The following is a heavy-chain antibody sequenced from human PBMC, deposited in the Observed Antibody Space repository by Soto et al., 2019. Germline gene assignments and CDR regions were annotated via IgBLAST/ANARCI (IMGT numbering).Heavy chain of an antibody. CDR2: IDPSDSYT. Sequence: EVQLVQSGAEVKKPGESLRISCKGSGYNFSSYWISWVRQMPGQGLEWMGRIDPSDSYTNYRPSFQGHVTISADKSISTAYLQWNSLKASDTAMYYCARRQTGGLAYGFDIWGQGTMVTVSS. J-gene: IGHJ3*02. V-gene: IGHV5-10-1*03. CDR3: ARRQTGGLAYGFDI. D-gene: IGHD3-16*01. CDR1: GYNFSSYW.